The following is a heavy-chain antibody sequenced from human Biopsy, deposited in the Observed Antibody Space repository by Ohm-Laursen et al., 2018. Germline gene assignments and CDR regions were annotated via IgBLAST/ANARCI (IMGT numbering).Heavy chain of an antibody. D-gene: IGHD3-9*01. J-gene: IGHJ3*02. CDR3: ARQGSGFLTGSPAPDDDPRGAFDI. V-gene: IGHV1-69*01. CDR1: GGTFSSYA. Sequence: SSVKVSCKVSGGTFSSYAISWVRQAPGQGLEWMGGIIPIFGTANYAQKFQGRVTITADESTSTAYMELSSLRSEDTAVYYCARQGSGFLTGSPAPDDDPRGAFDIWGQGTMVTVSS. CDR2: IIPIFGTA.